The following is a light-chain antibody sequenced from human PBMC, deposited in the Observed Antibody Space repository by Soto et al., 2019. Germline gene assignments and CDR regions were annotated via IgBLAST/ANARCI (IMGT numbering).Light chain of an antibody. CDR2: GAS. CDR1: QSVSSSY. CDR3: RQYDSSPIT. Sequence: EIVLTQSPGTLSLSPGERATLSCRASQSVSSSYLAWYQQKPGQAPRLLIYGASSRATGIPDRFSGGGSGTHFTLTISRLEPEDFAVYYCRQYDSSPITFGQGTRLEIK. J-gene: IGKJ5*01. V-gene: IGKV3-20*01.